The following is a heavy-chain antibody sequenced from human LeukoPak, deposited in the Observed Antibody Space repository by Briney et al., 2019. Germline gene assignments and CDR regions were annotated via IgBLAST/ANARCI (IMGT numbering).Heavy chain of an antibody. CDR1: GINFHDYW. D-gene: IGHD3-3*01. J-gene: IGHJ4*02. CDR2: INQDGSEK. CDR3: ARETTGYDLDH. V-gene: IGHV3-7*01. Sequence: PGGSLRLSCAASGINFHDYWMTWVRQAPGKGLEWVANINQDGSEKNFVGSVEGRFTISRDDAKNSVYLDMKSLRVEDTAVYYCARETTGYDLDHWGQGALVIVSS.